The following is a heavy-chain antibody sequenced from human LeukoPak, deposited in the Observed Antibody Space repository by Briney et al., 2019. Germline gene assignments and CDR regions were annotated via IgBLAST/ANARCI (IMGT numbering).Heavy chain of an antibody. CDR3: ARVPGYYDILTGYYYYMDV. Sequence: SETLSLTCAVYGGFDIYYWTIVRQPPGKGLEWIGETTFRGKTNYNPSLKSRVTISVDTSKNQFSLKLSSVTAADTAVYYCARVPGYYDILTGYYYYMDVWGKGTTVTVSS. CDR1: GGFDIYY. J-gene: IGHJ6*03. V-gene: IGHV4-34*01. D-gene: IGHD3-9*01. CDR2: TTFRGKT.